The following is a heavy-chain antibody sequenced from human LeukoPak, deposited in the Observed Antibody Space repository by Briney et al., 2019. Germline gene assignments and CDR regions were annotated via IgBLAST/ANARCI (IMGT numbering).Heavy chain of an antibody. Sequence: GRSLRLSCAASGFTFSSYAMSWVRQAPGKGLEWVSAISGSGGSTYYADSVKGRFTISRDNSKNTLYLQMNSLRAEDTAVYYCARDMATVTSTTFDYWGQGTLVTVSS. J-gene: IGHJ4*02. CDR1: GFTFSSYA. CDR2: ISGSGGST. V-gene: IGHV3-23*01. D-gene: IGHD4-17*01. CDR3: ARDMATVTSTTFDY.